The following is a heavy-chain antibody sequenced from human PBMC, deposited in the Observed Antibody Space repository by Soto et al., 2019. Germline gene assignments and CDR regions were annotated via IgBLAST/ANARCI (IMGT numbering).Heavy chain of an antibody. Sequence: SETLSLTCTVSGDSLNSYFWSWIRQPPGKGLEWIGYVFYRGSVNYNPSLKSRVTISLDTSKNQFSLSLRSVTAADTAVYFCARGPSGGSDGFDVWAQGTMVT. CDR1: GDSLNSYF. J-gene: IGHJ3*01. CDR2: VFYRGSV. CDR3: ARGPSGGSDGFDV. V-gene: IGHV4-59*01.